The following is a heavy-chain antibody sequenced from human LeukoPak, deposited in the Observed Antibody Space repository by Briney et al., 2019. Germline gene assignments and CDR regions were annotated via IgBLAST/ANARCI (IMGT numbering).Heavy chain of an antibody. CDR3: VRHDGRGGATMGALDS. CDR1: GGSFSGFY. Sequence: PSETLSLTCSVYGGSFSGFYWNWVRQSPGKGLEWIGSVYYGRTIYYNPSLNSRVTISEVTSKDQFTLQLNSVTAADTAVYYCVRHDGRGGATMGALDSWGRGSLVTVSS. D-gene: IGHD5-12*01. CDR2: VYYGRTI. V-gene: IGHV4-39*01. J-gene: IGHJ4*02.